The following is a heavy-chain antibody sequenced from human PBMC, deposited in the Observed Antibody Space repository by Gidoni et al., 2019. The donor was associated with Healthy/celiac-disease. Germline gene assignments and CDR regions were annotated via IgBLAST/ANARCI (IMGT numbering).Heavy chain of an antibody. CDR2: ISGSGGST. CDR1: GFTFSSYA. J-gene: IGHJ4*02. Sequence: EVQLLESGGGLVQPGGSLRLACAASGFTFSSYAMSWVRQAPGKGLGWVSAISGSGGSTYYADSVKGRFTISRDNSKNTLYLQMNSLRAEDTAVYYCAKGWYSSGWTPNGYWGQGTLVTVSS. V-gene: IGHV3-23*01. CDR3: AKGWYSSGWTPNGY. D-gene: IGHD6-19*01.